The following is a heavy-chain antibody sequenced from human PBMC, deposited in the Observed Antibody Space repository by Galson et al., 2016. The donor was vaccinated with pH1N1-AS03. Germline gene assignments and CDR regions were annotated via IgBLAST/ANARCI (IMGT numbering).Heavy chain of an antibody. CDR3: ARGNGRNFDC. CDR1: EFTFSSKW. D-gene: IGHD2-8*01. Sequence: SLRLSCAASEFTFSSKWMHWVRQAPGKGQVWVSRINADGSITSYADSVKGRFTISRDNAKNTLYLQMNSLRAEDTAVYYCARGNGRNFDCWGQGTLVTVSA. CDR2: INADGSIT. J-gene: IGHJ4*02. V-gene: IGHV3-74*01.